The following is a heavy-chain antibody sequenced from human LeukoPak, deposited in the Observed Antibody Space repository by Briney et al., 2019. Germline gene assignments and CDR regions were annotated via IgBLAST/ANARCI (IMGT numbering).Heavy chain of an antibody. CDR1: GGSFSGYY. CDR2: INHSGST. CDR3: ARGLSQLGTPEYNWFDP. D-gene: IGHD7-27*01. Sequence: SETLSLTCAVYGGSFSGYYWSWIRQPPGKGLEWIGEINHSGSTNYNPSLKSRVTISVDTSKNQFSLKLSSVTAADTAVYYCARGLSQLGTPEYNWFDPWGQGTLVTVSS. J-gene: IGHJ5*02. V-gene: IGHV4-34*01.